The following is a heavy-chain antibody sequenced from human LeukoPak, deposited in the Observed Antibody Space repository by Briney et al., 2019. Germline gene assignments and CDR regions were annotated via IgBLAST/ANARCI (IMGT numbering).Heavy chain of an antibody. D-gene: IGHD3-9*01. Sequence: GGSLRLSCAASGFTFSSSWMNWVRQAPGKGLEWVVNIKRDGSEKYYVDSVKGRFTISRDNDKNSLYLQKNSLRAEDTAVYYCARGIRYYDILTGHVKGHDNSYYYYMDVWGQGTAVTISS. CDR1: GFTFSSSW. J-gene: IGHJ6*03. CDR3: ARGIRYYDILTGHVKGHDNSYYYYMDV. V-gene: IGHV3-7*01. CDR2: IKRDGSEK.